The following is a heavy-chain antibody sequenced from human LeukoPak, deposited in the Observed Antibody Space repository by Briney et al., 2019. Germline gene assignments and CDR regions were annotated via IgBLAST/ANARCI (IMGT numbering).Heavy chain of an antibody. D-gene: IGHD6-19*01. V-gene: IGHV4-59*08. CDR1: GGSISSYY. J-gene: IGHJ4*02. CDR2: IYYSGST. Sequence: PSETLSLTCTVSGGSISSYYWSWIRQPPGKGLEWIGYIYYSGSTNYNPSLKSRVTISVDTSKNQFSLKLSSVTAADTAVYYCARSSGWWHFDYWGQGTLVTVSS. CDR3: ARSSGWWHFDY.